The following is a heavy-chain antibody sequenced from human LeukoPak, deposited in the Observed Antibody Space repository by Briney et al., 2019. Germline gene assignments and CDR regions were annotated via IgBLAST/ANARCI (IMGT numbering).Heavy chain of an antibody. CDR2: IIPIFGTA. V-gene: IGHV1-69*01. Sequence: SVKVSCKASGGTFSSYAISWVRQAPGQGLEWMGGIIPIFGTANYAQKFQGRVTITADESTSTAYMELRSLRSDDTAVYYCARVRELRPVDYWGQGTLVTVSS. D-gene: IGHD1-26*01. CDR1: GGTFSSYA. J-gene: IGHJ4*02. CDR3: ARVRELRPVDY.